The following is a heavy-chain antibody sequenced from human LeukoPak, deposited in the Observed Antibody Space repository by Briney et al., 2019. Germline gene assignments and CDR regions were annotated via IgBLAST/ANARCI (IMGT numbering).Heavy chain of an antibody. J-gene: IGHJ5*02. Sequence: ASVKVSCKASGYTFTSYGISWARQAPGQGLEWMGWISAYNGNTNYAQKLQGRVTMTTDTSTSTAYMELRSLRSDDTAVYYCARVGSSTSWIRARSWFDPWGQGTLVTVSS. CDR3: ARVGSSTSWIRARSWFDP. V-gene: IGHV1-18*01. D-gene: IGHD2-2*01. CDR1: GYTFTSYG. CDR2: ISAYNGNT.